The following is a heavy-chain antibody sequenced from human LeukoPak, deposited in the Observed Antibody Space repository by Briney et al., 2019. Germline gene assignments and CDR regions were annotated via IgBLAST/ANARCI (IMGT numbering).Heavy chain of an antibody. J-gene: IGHJ3*02. CDR2: IYYSGST. CDR1: GGSISSSSYY. Sequence: SETLSLTCTVSGGSISSSSYYWGWIRQPPGKGLEWIGSIYYSGSTYYNPSLKSRVTISVDTSKNQFSLKLSSVTAADTAVYYCASPFFTAYYYDGTHRGAFDIWGQGTMVTVSS. V-gene: IGHV4-39*01. CDR3: ASPFFTAYYYDGTHRGAFDI. D-gene: IGHD3-22*01.